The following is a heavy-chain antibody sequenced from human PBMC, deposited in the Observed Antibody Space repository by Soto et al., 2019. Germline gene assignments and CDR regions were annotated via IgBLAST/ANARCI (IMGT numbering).Heavy chain of an antibody. CDR1: GGSISGYY. J-gene: IGHJ4*02. CDR2: IYYGGST. Sequence: SETLSLTCTVSGGSISGYYWSWIRQPPGKGLEWIGYIYYGGSTNYNPSLKSRVTISVDTSKSQFSLKLSSLTAADTAVYYCARKYCSTTRCYQYFDYWGQGTLVTVSS. V-gene: IGHV4-59*08. D-gene: IGHD2-2*01. CDR3: ARKYCSTTRCYQYFDY.